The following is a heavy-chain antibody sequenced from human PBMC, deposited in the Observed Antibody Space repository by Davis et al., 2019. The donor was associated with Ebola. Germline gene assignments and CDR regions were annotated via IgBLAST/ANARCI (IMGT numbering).Heavy chain of an antibody. D-gene: IGHD1-26*01. V-gene: IGHV3-30-3*01. CDR1: GFTFESYA. CDR3: VRDLVQYSGSYWGYFDY. J-gene: IGHJ4*02. CDR2: ISFHESNT. Sequence: GESLKISCAASGFTFESYAMHWVRQTPGKGLEWVAVISFHESNTDYADSVKGRFTISRDNSKNAMYLQMNSLRTDDTAVYYCVRDLVQYSGSYWGYFDYWGQGTLVTVSS.